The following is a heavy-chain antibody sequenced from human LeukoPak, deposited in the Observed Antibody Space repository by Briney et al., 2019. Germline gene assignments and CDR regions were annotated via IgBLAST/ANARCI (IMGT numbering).Heavy chain of an antibody. CDR2: IYHSGST. J-gene: IGHJ4*02. V-gene: IGHV4-30-2*01. CDR3: APNGGNSDFDY. D-gene: IGHD4-23*01. CDR1: GGSISSGGYS. Sequence: SQTLSLTCAVSGGSISSGGYSWSWIRQPPGKGLEWIGYIYHSGSTYYNPSLKSRVTISVDRSKNQFSLKLSSVTAADTAVYYCAPNGGNSDFDYWGQGTLVTVSS.